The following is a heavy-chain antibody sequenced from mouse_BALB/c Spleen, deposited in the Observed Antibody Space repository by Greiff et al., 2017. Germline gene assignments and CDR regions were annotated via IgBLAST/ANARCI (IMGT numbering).Heavy chain of an antibody. CDR3: GRHLGYFDV. Sequence: EVQLVEPGGGLVQPGGSRKLSCAASGFTFSSFGMHWVRQAPEKGLEWVAYISSGSSTIYYADTVKGRFTISRDNPKNTLFLQMTSLRSEDTAMYYCGRHLGYFDVWGAGTTVTVSS. J-gene: IGHJ1*01. V-gene: IGHV5-17*02. CDR2: ISSGSSTI. CDR1: GFTFSSFG.